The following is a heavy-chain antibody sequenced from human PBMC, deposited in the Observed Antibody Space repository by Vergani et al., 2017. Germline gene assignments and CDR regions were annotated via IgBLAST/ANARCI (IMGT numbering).Heavy chain of an antibody. V-gene: IGHV1-69-2*01. CDR2: VDPEDGET. D-gene: IGHD6-13*01. J-gene: IGHJ6*02. CDR3: ATGQQRMDV. Sequence: VQLVQSGAEVKKPGATVKISCKVSGYTFSDYYMHWVRQAPGKGPEWMGLVDPEDGETKYAEKVQGRVTINADTATDTAYMELSSRRSEYTAVYYCATGQQRMDVWVQGTTVTVSS. CDR1: GYTFSDYY.